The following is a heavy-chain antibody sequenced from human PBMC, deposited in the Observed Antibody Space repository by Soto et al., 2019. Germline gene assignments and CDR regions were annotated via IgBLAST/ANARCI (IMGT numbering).Heavy chain of an antibody. Sequence: EERLVQSGGGLVKPGGSLRLSCAASGFSVGGNYMSWVRQAPGKGLELVSLIYSGGNPFYADSMKGRFTLSRDNPNNMLHLQMDSLRAEDTAVYYCARGPNSDCWGQGTLVIVSS. CDR3: ARGPNSDC. CDR2: IYSGGNP. CDR1: GFSVGGNY. V-gene: IGHV3-53*01. J-gene: IGHJ4*02. D-gene: IGHD2-21*01.